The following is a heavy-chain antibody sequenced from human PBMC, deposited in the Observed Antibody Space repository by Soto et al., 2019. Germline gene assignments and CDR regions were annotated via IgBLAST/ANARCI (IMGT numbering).Heavy chain of an antibody. CDR2: IYYSGST. D-gene: IGHD2-2*01. Sequence: PSETLSLTCTVSGGSISSYYWSWIRQPPGKGLEWIGYIYYSGSTNYNPSLKSRVTISVDTSKNQFSLKLSSVTAADTAVYYCARGGGIVVVPAAINYYYYGMDVWGQGTTVTVSS. J-gene: IGHJ6*02. CDR1: GGSISSYY. CDR3: ARGGGIVVVPAAINYYYYGMDV. V-gene: IGHV4-59*01.